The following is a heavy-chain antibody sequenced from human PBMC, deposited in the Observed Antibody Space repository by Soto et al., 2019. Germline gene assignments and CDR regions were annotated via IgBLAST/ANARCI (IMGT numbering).Heavy chain of an antibody. Sequence: SETLSLTCAVYGGSFSGYYWSWIRQPPGKGLEWIGEINHSGSTNYNPSLKSRVTISVDTSKNQFSLKLSSVTAADTAVYYCAGDSSSWHNWFDPWGQATLVTVSS. CDR3: AGDSSSWHNWFDP. J-gene: IGHJ5*02. CDR1: GGSFSGYY. D-gene: IGHD6-13*01. CDR2: INHSGST. V-gene: IGHV4-34*01.